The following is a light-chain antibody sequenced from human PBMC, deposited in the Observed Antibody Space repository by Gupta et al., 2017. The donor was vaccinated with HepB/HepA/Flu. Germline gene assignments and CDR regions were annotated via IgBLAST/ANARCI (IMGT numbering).Light chain of an antibody. V-gene: IGKV2D-26*03. CDR2: EVS. CDR3: MQDAQDPP. CDR1: QSLLHSNGNTD. J-gene: IGKJ3*01. Sequence: EIVMTQTPLSLSITPGEKASMSCRSSQSLLHSNGNTDVLIYEVSNRFSGVPDRFSGSGSGTDFTLKISRVEVEDVGIYYCMQDAQDPPIGPGTKVDIK.